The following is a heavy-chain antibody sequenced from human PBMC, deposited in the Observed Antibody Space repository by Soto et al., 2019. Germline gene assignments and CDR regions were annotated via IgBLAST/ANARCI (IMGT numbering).Heavy chain of an antibody. J-gene: IGHJ2*01. CDR1: GFTFSSYS. CDR3: ATPPRGSLWWYFDL. Sequence: EVQLVESGGGLVKPGGSLRLSCAASGFTFSSYSMNWVRQAPGKGLEWVSSISSSSSYIYYADSVKGRFTISRDNAKNSLYLQMSSLRAEDTAVYYCATPPRGSLWWYFDLWGRDTLVTVSS. V-gene: IGHV3-21*01. D-gene: IGHD3-10*01. CDR2: ISSSSSYI.